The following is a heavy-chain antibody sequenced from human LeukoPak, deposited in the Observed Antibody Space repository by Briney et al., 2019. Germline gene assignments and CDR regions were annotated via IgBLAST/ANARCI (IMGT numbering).Heavy chain of an antibody. J-gene: IGHJ3*02. CDR3: AKKGADYSNSAGGYAFDI. CDR2: ISGSGGST. Sequence: AGGSLRLSCAASGFTFSSYAMSWVRQAPGKGLEWVSAISGSGGSTYYADSVKGRFTISRDNSKNTLYLQMNSLRAEDTAVYYCAKKGADYSNSAGGYAFDIWGQGTMVTVSS. D-gene: IGHD4-11*01. CDR1: GFTFSSYA. V-gene: IGHV3-23*01.